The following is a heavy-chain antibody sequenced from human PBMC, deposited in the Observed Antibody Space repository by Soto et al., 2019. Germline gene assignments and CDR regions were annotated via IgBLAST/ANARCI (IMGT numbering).Heavy chain of an antibody. CDR3: ARDDYYGAGAGHHYYYYGFDV. Sequence: PGGSLRLSCAASELPFSSYWMSWVRQAPGRGPEWVAIIKQDGSETYYAESVKGRFIISRDNVKKSLHLQMNSLTVEDTAVYYCARDDYYGAGAGHHYYYYGFDVWGQGTTVTFSS. J-gene: IGHJ6*02. CDR2: IKQDGSET. V-gene: IGHV3-7*01. CDR1: ELPFSSYW. D-gene: IGHD3-10*01.